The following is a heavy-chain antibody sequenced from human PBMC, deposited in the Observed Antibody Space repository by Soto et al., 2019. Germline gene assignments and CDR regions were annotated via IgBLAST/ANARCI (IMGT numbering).Heavy chain of an antibody. Sequence: ASVKVSCKASGYTFTSYGISWVRQAPGQRLEWMGRINASNGKTKYSQKFQGRVTITRDTSASTAYMELSSLRSEDTAVYYCARELFGRSVWFDPWGQGTLVTVSS. J-gene: IGHJ5*02. CDR1: GYTFTSYG. D-gene: IGHD3-10*01. CDR3: ARELFGRSVWFDP. CDR2: INASNGKT. V-gene: IGHV1-18*01.